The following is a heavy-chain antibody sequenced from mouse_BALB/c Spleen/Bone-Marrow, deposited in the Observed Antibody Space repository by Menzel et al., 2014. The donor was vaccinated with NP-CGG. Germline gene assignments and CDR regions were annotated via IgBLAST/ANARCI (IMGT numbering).Heavy chain of an antibody. CDR2: ISSGGSYT. CDR1: GFTFSNYG. D-gene: IGHD1-3*01. J-gene: IGHJ4*01. Sequence: EVQGVEFGGDLVKPGGSLKLSCSASGFTFSNYGMSWVRQTPDKRLEWVATISSGGSYTYFPDSVKGRFTISRDNAKNTLYLQMNSLKSEDAAMYYCARLTPDYAMDYWGQGTSVTVSS. CDR3: ARLTPDYAMDY. V-gene: IGHV5-6*01.